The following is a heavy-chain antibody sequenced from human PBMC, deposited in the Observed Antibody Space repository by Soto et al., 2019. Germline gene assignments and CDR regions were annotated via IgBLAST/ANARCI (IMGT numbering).Heavy chain of an antibody. Sequence: SETLSLTCAVSGVSISSGGYSWSWIRQPPGKGLEWIGYIYHSVSTYYNPSLKSRVTISVDRSKNQFSLKLSSVTAADTAVYSCARRPPIFYWGQGTLVTVSS. J-gene: IGHJ4*02. CDR2: IYHSVST. CDR1: GVSISSGGYS. CDR3: ARRPPIFY. D-gene: IGHD3-9*01. V-gene: IGHV4-30-2*01.